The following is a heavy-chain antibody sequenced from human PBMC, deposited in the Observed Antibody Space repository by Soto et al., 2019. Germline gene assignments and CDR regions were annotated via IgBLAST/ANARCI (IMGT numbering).Heavy chain of an antibody. D-gene: IGHD3-3*01. J-gene: IGHJ5*02. CDR1: GGSFSGYY. CDR2: INHSGST. CDR3: ARGSGYDFWSGYYTGWFDP. V-gene: IGHV4-34*01. Sequence: SETLSLTCAVYGGSFSGYYWSWIRQPPGKGLEWIGEINHSGSTNYNPSLKSRVTISVDTSKNQFSLKLSSVTAADTAVYYCARGSGYDFWSGYYTGWFDPLGQGTLVTVSS.